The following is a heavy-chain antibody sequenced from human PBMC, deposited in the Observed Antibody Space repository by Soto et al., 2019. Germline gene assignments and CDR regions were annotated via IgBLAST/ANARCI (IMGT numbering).Heavy chain of an antibody. CDR3: ARDRYSSSWNEGVFDY. J-gene: IGHJ4*02. Sequence: GGSLRLSCAASGFTFSDYYLSWIRQAPGKGLEWVSYISSSGSTIYYADSVKGRFTISRDNAKNSLYLQMNSLRAEDTAVYYCARDRYSSSWNEGVFDYWGQGTLVTVSS. CDR2: ISSSGSTI. D-gene: IGHD6-13*01. V-gene: IGHV3-11*01. CDR1: GFTFSDYY.